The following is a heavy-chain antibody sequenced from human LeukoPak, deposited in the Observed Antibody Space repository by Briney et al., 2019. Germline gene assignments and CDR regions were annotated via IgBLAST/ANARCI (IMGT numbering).Heavy chain of an antibody. CDR2: IYYSGST. D-gene: IGHD5-24*01. J-gene: IGHJ3*02. V-gene: IGHV4-59*12. Sequence: SETLSLTCTVSGGSISSYYWSWIRQPPGKGLEWIGYIYYSGSTNYNPSLKSRVTISVDTSKNQFSLKLSSVTAADTAVYYCARDHGDGYNYDAFDIWGQGTMVTVSS. CDR3: ARDHGDGYNYDAFDI. CDR1: GGSISSYY.